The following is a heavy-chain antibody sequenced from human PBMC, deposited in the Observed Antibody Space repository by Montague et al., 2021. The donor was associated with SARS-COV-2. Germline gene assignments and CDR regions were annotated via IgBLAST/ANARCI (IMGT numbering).Heavy chain of an antibody. V-gene: IGHV4-39*01. J-gene: IGHJ5*02. Sequence: SETLSLTSTVSGGSITTSSAFHWAWVRQPPGKGLEWIGNVHYTGTTYYNPSLRSRVTISVDTSREQFSLRLSSVTAADTAVYHCARLPTGYPNWFDPWGQGTLVTVS. CDR2: VHYTGTT. CDR1: GGSITTSSAFH. CDR3: ARLPTGYPNWFDP. D-gene: IGHD3-9*01.